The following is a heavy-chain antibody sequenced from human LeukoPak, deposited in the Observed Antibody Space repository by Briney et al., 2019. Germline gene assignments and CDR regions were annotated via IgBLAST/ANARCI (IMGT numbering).Heavy chain of an antibody. J-gene: IGHJ6*03. CDR2: ISAYNGNT. Sequence: ASVKVSCKASGYTFTSYGISWVRQAPGQGLEWMGWISAYNGNTNYAQKLQGRVTMTTDTSTSTAYMELRSLRSDDTAVYYCASLAWMDIVVVPAGWLYMDVWGKGTTVTVSS. D-gene: IGHD2-2*03. CDR3: ASLAWMDIVVVPAGWLYMDV. V-gene: IGHV1-18*01. CDR1: GYTFTSYG.